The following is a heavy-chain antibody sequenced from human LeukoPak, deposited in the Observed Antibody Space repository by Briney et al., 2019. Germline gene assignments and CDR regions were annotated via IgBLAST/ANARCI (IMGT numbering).Heavy chain of an antibody. CDR2: IYYSGST. Sequence: SETLSLTCTVSGVSISSSSYYWGWIRQPRGKGLEWIVSIYYSGSTYYNPSLKSRVTISVDTSKNQFSLKLSSVTAADTAVYYCARRDFWSGYPDYWGQGTLVTVSS. CDR1: GVSISSSSYY. CDR3: ARRDFWSGYPDY. D-gene: IGHD3-3*01. V-gene: IGHV4-39*07. J-gene: IGHJ4*02.